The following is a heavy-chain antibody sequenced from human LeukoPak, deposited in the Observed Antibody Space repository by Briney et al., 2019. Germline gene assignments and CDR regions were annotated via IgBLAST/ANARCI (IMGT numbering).Heavy chain of an antibody. CDR3: AREYGDTTPLDY. V-gene: IGHV3-66*01. CDR2: IYSGGST. Sequence: GGSLRLSCAASGFTVSSNYMSWVRQAPGKGLEWVSVIYSGGSTYYADSVKGRFTISRDNSKNTLYLQMNSLRAEDTAVYYCAREYGDTTPLDYWGQGTLVTVSS. CDR1: GFTVSSNY. J-gene: IGHJ4*02. D-gene: IGHD4-17*01.